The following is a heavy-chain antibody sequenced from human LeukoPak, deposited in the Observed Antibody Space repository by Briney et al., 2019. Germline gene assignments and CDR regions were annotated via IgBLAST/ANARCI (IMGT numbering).Heavy chain of an antibody. J-gene: IGHJ3*02. V-gene: IGHV1-46*01. CDR2: INPSGGST. D-gene: IGHD3-3*01. CDR1: GYTFTSYY. Sequence: ASVKVSCEASGYTFTSYYMHWVRQAPGQGLEWMGIINPSGGSTNYAQKFRGRVTITADESTSTAYMELSSLRSEDTAVYYCARERASRITIFGDAFDIWGQGTMVTVSS. CDR3: ARERASRITIFGDAFDI.